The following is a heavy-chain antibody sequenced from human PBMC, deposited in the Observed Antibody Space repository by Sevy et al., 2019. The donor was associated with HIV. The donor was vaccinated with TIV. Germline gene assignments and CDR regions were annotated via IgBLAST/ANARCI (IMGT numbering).Heavy chain of an antibody. V-gene: IGHV3-30*03. D-gene: IGHD5-18*01. CDR1: GFTFRTYG. CDR2: ISYEGSSK. J-gene: IGHJ4*02. Sequence: GGSLRLSCAASGFTFRTYGMHWVRQAPGKGLEWVAVISYEGSSKYYADSVKGRFTISRDNSKNMLYLQMNSLRAEDTAVYYCARDAGGYNYVPGSYWGQGTLVTVSP. CDR3: ARDAGGYNYVPGSY.